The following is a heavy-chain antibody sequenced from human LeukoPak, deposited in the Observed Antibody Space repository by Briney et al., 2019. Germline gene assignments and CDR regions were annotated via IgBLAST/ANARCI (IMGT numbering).Heavy chain of an antibody. Sequence: PPGGSLRLSCAASGFTFDDYAMHWVRQAPGKGLEWVSGISWNSGSIGYADSVKGRFTISRDNAKNSLYLQMNSLRAEDTAVYYCARDGGYASGGDYNGMDVWGQGTTVTVSS. CDR2: ISWNSGSI. D-gene: IGHD3-10*01. CDR3: ARDGGYASGGDYNGMDV. CDR1: GFTFDDYA. J-gene: IGHJ6*02. V-gene: IGHV3-9*01.